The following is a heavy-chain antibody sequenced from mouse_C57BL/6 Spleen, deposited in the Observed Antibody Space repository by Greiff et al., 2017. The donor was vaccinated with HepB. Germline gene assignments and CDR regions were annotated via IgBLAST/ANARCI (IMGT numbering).Heavy chain of an antibody. Sequence: EVQLQQSGPELVKPGDSVKISCKASGYSFTGYFMNWVMQSHGKSLEWIGRINPYNGDTFYNQKFKGKATLTVDKSSSTAHMELRSLTSEDSAVYYCARVYYDYDDIYYYAMDYWGQGTSVTVSS. CDR3: ARVYYDYDDIYYYAMDY. CDR2: INPYNGDT. CDR1: GYSFTGYF. V-gene: IGHV1-20*01. J-gene: IGHJ4*01. D-gene: IGHD2-4*01.